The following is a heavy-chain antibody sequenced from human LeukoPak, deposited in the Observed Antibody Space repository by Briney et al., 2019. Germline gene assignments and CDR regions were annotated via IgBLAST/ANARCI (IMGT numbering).Heavy chain of an antibody. CDR2: ISAYNGNT. J-gene: IGHJ4*02. D-gene: IGHD3-22*01. CDR1: GYTFISYG. Sequence: GASVKVSCKASGYTFISYGISWVRQAPGQGLEWMGWISAYNGNTNYAQKLQGRVTMTTDTSTSTAYMELRSLRSDDTAVYYCARVCLCPDYYGSTGPPPDFDYWGQGTLVTVSS. CDR3: ARVCLCPDYYGSTGPPPDFDY. V-gene: IGHV1-18*01.